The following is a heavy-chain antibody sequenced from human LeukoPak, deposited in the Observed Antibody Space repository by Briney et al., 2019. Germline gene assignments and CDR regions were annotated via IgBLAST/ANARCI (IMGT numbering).Heavy chain of an antibody. CDR2: ISAYNGNT. CDR1: GYTFTSYG. Sequence: ASVKVSCKSSGYTFTSYGISWVRQAPGQGLEWMGWISAYNGNTNYAQKLQGRVTMTTDTSTSTAYMELRSLRSDDTAVYYCARASVKGIAVDGPGDYWGQGTLVTVSS. D-gene: IGHD6-19*01. V-gene: IGHV1-18*01. J-gene: IGHJ4*02. CDR3: ARASVKGIAVDGPGDY.